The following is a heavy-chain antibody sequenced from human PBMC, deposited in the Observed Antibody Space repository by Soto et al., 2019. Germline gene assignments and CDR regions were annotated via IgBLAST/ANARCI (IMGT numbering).Heavy chain of an antibody. D-gene: IGHD2-2*01. CDR1: GFTFSNAW. CDR2: IKSKTDGGTT. CDR3: TTDIVVVRYYYGMDV. J-gene: IGHJ6*02. V-gene: IGHV3-15*07. Sequence: EVQLVESGGGLVKPGGSLRLSCAASGFTFSNAWMNWVRQAPGKGLEWVGRIKSKTDGGTTDYAAPVKGRFTISRDDSKNTLYLQMNSLKTEDTAVYYCTTDIVVVRYYYGMDVWGQGTTVTVSS.